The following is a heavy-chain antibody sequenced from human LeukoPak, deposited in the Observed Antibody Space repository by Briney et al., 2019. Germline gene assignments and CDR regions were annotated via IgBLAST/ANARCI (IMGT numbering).Heavy chain of an antibody. CDR3: ARVGVGYCSSTSCPYYYMDV. CDR2: INPNSGGT. CDR1: GYTFTGYY. V-gene: IGHV1-2*02. J-gene: IGHJ6*03. D-gene: IGHD2-2*01. Sequence: ASVKVSCKASGYTFTGYYMHWVRQAPGQGLEWMGWINPNSGGTNYAQKFQGRVTMTRDTSISTAYMELSRLRSDDTAVYYCARVGVGYCSSTSCPYYYMDVWGKGTTVTVSS.